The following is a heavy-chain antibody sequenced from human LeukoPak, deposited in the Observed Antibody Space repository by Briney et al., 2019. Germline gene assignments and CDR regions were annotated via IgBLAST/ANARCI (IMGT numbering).Heavy chain of an antibody. V-gene: IGHV4-39*07. CDR1: GGSISSYY. D-gene: IGHD2-2*01. J-gene: IGHJ4*02. CDR2: IYYSGST. Sequence: PSETLSLTCTVSGGSISSYYWGWIRQPPGKGLEWIGSIYYSGSTYYNPSLKSRVTISVDTSKNQFSLKLSSVTAADTAVYYCARGYRVVPAAPYYFDYWGQGTLVTVSS. CDR3: ARGYRVVPAAPYYFDY.